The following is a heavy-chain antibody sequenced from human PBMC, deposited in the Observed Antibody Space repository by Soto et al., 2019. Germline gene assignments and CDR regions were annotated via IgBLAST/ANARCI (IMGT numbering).Heavy chain of an antibody. CDR2: IFYSGST. D-gene: IGHD2-2*01. J-gene: IGHJ5*02. V-gene: IGHV4-39*01. Sequence: TLSLTCTVSGGSISSSPYYWCWVLQPPGKGLEYIASIFYSGSTYYNPSLKSRVTISVDTSKNQFSLKLSSVTAADTAVYYCARTAHCTSTSCYSGWFDPWGQGTLVTVYS. CDR3: ARTAHCTSTSCYSGWFDP. CDR1: GGSISSSPYY.